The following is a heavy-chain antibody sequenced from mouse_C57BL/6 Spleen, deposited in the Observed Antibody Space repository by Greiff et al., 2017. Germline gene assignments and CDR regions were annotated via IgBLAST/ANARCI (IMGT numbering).Heavy chain of an antibody. V-gene: IGHV5-4*01. CDR2: ISDGGSYT. Sequence: EVKLMESGGGLVKPGGSLKLSCAASGFTFSSYAMSWVRQTPEKRLEWVATISDGGSYTYYPDNVKGRFTISRDNAKNNLYLQMSHLKSEDTAMYYCARDQGDSNDYAMDYWGQGTSVTVSS. D-gene: IGHD2-5*01. CDR3: ARDQGDSNDYAMDY. J-gene: IGHJ4*01. CDR1: GFTFSSYA.